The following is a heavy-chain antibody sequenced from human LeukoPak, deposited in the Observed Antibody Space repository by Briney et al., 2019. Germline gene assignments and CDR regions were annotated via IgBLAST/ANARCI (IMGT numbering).Heavy chain of an antibody. D-gene: IGHD2-15*01. CDR1: GGTFSSYA. J-gene: IGHJ3*02. Sequence: ASVKVSCKASGGTFSSYAISWVRQAPGQGLEWMGWISAYNGNTNYAQKLQGRVTMTTDTSTSTAYMELRSLRSDDTAVYYCAADAYCSGGSCYSHDAFDIWGQGTMVTVSS. CDR2: ISAYNGNT. V-gene: IGHV1-18*01. CDR3: AADAYCSGGSCYSHDAFDI.